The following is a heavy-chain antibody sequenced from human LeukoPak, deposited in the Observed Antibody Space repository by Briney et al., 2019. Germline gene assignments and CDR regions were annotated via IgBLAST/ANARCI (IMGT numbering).Heavy chain of an antibody. CDR2: IYYSGST. V-gene: IGHV4-39*01. CDR3: ARPRSGGYFDY. J-gene: IGHJ4*02. CDR1: GGSISSSSYS. Sequence: PSETLSLTCTVSGGSISSSSYSWGWIRQPPGKGLEWIGSIYYSGSTYYNPSLKSRVTISVDTSKNQFSLKLSSVTAADTAVYYCARPRSGGYFDYWGQGTLVTVSS. D-gene: IGHD3-10*01.